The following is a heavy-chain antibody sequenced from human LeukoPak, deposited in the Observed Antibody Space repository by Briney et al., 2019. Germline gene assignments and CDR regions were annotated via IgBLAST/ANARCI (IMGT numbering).Heavy chain of an antibody. D-gene: IGHD3-10*01. Sequence: TETLSLTCTVSGGSISSSSYYWGWIRQPPGKGLEWIGSIYYSGSTYYNPSLKSRVTISVDTSKNQFSLKLSSVTAADTAVYYCARHPARYYGSGSFDYWGQGTLLTVSS. CDR2: IYYSGST. CDR3: ARHPARYYGSGSFDY. V-gene: IGHV4-39*01. J-gene: IGHJ4*02. CDR1: GGSISSSSYY.